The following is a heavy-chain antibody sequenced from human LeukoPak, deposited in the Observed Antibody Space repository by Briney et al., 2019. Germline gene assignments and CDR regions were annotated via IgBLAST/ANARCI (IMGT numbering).Heavy chain of an antibody. CDR3: ARGTNWGYDY. CDR1: GFTFSSYS. J-gene: IGHJ4*02. Sequence: GGSLRLSCAASGFTFSSYSMNWVRQAPGKGLEWVSHITASGTAMFYADSVKGRFTISRDNAKNSLYLQMNSLRAEDTALYYCARGTNWGYDYWGQGTLVTVSS. D-gene: IGHD7-27*01. V-gene: IGHV3-48*01. CDR2: ITASGTAM.